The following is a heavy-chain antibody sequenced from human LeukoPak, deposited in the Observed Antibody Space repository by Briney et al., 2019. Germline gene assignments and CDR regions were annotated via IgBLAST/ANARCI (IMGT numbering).Heavy chain of an antibody. Sequence: SETLSLTCSVSGVSISAYYWSWIRQPPGKGLEWIGEINHSGSTNYNPSLKSRVTISVDTSKNQFSLKLSSVTAADTAVYYCARGQGGEWYYYFDYWGQGTLVTVSS. CDR1: GVSISAYY. CDR3: ARGQGGEWYYYFDY. D-gene: IGHD3-10*01. CDR2: INHSGST. J-gene: IGHJ4*02. V-gene: IGHV4-34*01.